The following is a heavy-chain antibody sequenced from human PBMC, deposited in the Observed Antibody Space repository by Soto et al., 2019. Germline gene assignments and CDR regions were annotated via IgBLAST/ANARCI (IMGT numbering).Heavy chain of an antibody. CDR2: ITGSGSGYNT. CDR1: GFTFISYA. D-gene: IGHD1-26*01. J-gene: IGHJ5*02. CDR3: AKNQGVELVPLATVDWFDP. V-gene: IGHV3-23*01. Sequence: PGGSLRLSCAASGFTFISYAISWVRLAPGKGLEWVSTITGSGSGYNTFYTDAVKGRFSISRDNSETTVYLQMNNLSAEDTAVYHCAKNQGVELVPLATVDWFDPWGQGSVVTVSS.